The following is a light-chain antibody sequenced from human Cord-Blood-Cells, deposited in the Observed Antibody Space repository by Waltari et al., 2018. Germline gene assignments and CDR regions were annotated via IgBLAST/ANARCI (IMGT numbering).Light chain of an antibody. CDR2: DVS. V-gene: IGLV2-11*01. J-gene: IGLJ3*02. CDR1: RSDVGGCNY. CDR3: CSYVGSYTWV. Sequence: QSVLTQPRSVSGSPGQSVTISCTGTRSDVGGCNYFPWYQQHPGKAPKLMIYDVSKRPSGVPDRFSGSKSGNTASLTISGLQDEDESDYYCCSYVGSYTWVFGGGTKLTVL.